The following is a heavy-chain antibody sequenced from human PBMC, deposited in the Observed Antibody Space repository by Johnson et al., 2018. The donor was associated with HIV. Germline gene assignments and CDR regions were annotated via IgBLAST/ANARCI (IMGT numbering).Heavy chain of an antibody. CDR2: ICSGGST. V-gene: IGHV3-53*01. D-gene: IGHD3-22*01. CDR3: AKDRYYDSSGPDAFDI. J-gene: IGHJ3*02. Sequence: VQLVESRGGLIQPGGSLRLSCAASGFIVGRNYMTWVRQAPGKGLEWVSFICSGGSTYYADSVKGRFIISRDNSKNTLYLQMNSLRAEDTAVYYCAKDRYYDSSGPDAFDIWGQGTMVTVSS. CDR1: GFIVGRNY.